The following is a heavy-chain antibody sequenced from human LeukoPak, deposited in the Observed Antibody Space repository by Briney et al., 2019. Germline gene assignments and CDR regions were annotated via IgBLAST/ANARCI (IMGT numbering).Heavy chain of an antibody. V-gene: IGHV3-23*01. J-gene: IGHJ4*02. Sequence: SGSGGRTYYAESVKGRFTISRDNNENTLYLQMNSLRAEDTAVYYCAKGDYYGSGSYLDYWGQGTLVTVSS. CDR2: SGSGGRT. D-gene: IGHD3-10*01. CDR3: AKGDYYGSGSYLDY.